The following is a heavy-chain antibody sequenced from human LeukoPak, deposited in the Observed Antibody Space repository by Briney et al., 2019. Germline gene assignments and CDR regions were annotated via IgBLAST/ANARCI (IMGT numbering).Heavy chain of an antibody. CDR1: GGSISSSSYY. Sequence: PSETLSLTCTVSGGSISSSSYYWGWIRQPPGKGLEWIGSIYYSGSTYYNPSLKSRVTISVDTSKNQFSLKLSSVTAADTAVYYCARRVIAADKDEYYFDYWGQGTLVTVSS. CDR2: IYYSGST. D-gene: IGHD6-13*01. V-gene: IGHV4-39*01. J-gene: IGHJ4*02. CDR3: ARRVIAADKDEYYFDY.